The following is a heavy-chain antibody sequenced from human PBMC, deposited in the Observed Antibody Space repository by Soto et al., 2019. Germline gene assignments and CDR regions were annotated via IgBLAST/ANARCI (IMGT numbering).Heavy chain of an antibody. CDR2: ISYDGHNK. Sequence: QVQLVESGGGVVQPGGSLRLSCTASGFTFTTFGIHWVRQAPGKGLEWVALISYDGHNKYYSDSVKGRFTISTDNYKNTLSLQMNSLRAEDTAVYYCAKDLQAYGDYNYYYYGMDVWGQGTTVSVSS. V-gene: IGHV3-30*18. J-gene: IGHJ6*02. CDR1: GFTFTTFG. CDR3: AKDLQAYGDYNYYYYGMDV. D-gene: IGHD4-17*01.